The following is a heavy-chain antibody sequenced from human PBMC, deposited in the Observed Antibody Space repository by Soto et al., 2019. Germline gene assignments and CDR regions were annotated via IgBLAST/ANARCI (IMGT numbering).Heavy chain of an antibody. CDR3: ARTSGEMATITGPDWFDP. D-gene: IGHD5-12*01. J-gene: IGHJ5*02. CDR2: IYYSGST. CDR1: GGSISSSSYY. V-gene: IGHV4-39*01. Sequence: SETLSLTCTVSGGSISSSSYYWGWVRQPPGKGLEWIGSIYYSGSTYYNPSLKSRVTISVDTSKNQFSLKLSSVTAADTAVYYCARTSGEMATITGPDWFDPWGQGTLVTVSS.